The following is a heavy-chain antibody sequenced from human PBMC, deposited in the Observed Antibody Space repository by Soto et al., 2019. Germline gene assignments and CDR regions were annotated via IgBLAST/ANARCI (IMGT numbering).Heavy chain of an antibody. CDR2: IYPSDSGT. D-gene: IGHD1-26*01. J-gene: IGHJ4*02. CDR3: ARQSGNYSPLGYFDY. CDR1: GYSFSNYW. Sequence: GESLKISCKGSGYSFSNYWIGWVRQMPGKGLEWMGIIYPSDSGTRYSPSFQGQVTISADKSITTAYLQWSSLKASDTAMYYCARQSGNYSPLGYFDYWGQGTLVTVSS. V-gene: IGHV5-51*01.